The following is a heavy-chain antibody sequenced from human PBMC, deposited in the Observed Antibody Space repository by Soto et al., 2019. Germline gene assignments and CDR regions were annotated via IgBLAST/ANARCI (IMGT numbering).Heavy chain of an antibody. V-gene: IGHV4-59*08. Sequence: PSETLYLTCTVSGGSISSYYWSWIRQPPGKGLEWIGYIYYSGSTNYNPSLKSRVTISVDTSKNQFSLKLSSVTAADTAVYYCATHTPSGYDFPCFDPWGQGTLVTVSP. D-gene: IGHD5-12*01. CDR2: IYYSGST. CDR1: GGSISSYY. J-gene: IGHJ5*02. CDR3: ATHTPSGYDFPCFDP.